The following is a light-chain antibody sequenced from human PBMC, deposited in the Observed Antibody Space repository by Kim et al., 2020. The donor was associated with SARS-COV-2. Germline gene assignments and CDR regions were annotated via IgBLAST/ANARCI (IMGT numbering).Light chain of an antibody. V-gene: IGLV1-44*01. CDR3: AAWDDSLNGPV. CDR1: SANIGSDT. Sequence: GQRVTISWSVSSANIGSDTVDWYQHLPGAAPQLLIYNNNQRPSGVPDRFSASKSGTSASLAISGLQSEDEADYYCAAWDDSLNGPVFGGGTKLTVL. J-gene: IGLJ3*02. CDR2: NNN.